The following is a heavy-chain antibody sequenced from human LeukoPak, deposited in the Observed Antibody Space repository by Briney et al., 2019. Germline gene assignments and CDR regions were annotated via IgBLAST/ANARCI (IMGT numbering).Heavy chain of an antibody. J-gene: IGHJ4*02. CDR1: GFTFNVLW. Sequence: GGSLRLSCAASGFTFNVLWLTWVRQAPGKGLEWVANINPDGTVPSYVDSVKGRFTISRDNANNSLYPQMNSLRPEDTALYYCVKGNWGDYWGQGALVTVSS. CDR3: VKGNWGDY. V-gene: IGHV3-7*01. CDR2: INPDGTVP. D-gene: IGHD7-27*01.